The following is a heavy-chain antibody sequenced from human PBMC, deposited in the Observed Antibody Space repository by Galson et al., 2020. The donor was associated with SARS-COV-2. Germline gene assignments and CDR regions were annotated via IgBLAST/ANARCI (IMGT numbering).Heavy chain of an antibody. Sequence: GESLKISCAASGFTFSSYAMHWVRQAPGKGLEWVAVISYDGSNKYYADSVKGRFTISRDNSKNTLYLQMNSLRAEDTAVYYCAREDIVVVVAATPFDPWGQGTLVTVSS. V-gene: IGHV3-30*04. CDR1: GFTFSSYA. CDR3: AREDIVVVVAATPFDP. CDR2: ISYDGSNK. D-gene: IGHD2-15*01. J-gene: IGHJ5*02.